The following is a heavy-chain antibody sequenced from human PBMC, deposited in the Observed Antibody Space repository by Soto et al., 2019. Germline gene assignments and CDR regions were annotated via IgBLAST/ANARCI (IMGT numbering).Heavy chain of an antibody. V-gene: IGHV1-24*01. Sequence: GASVKVACKVSGYTLTELSMHWVRQAPGKGLEWMGGFDPEDGETIYAQKFQGRVTMTEDTSTDTAYMELSSLRSEDTAVYYCATAADYYYGMDVWGQGTTVIVSS. CDR1: GYTLTELS. CDR2: FDPEDGET. D-gene: IGHD2-2*01. J-gene: IGHJ6*02. CDR3: ATAADYYYGMDV.